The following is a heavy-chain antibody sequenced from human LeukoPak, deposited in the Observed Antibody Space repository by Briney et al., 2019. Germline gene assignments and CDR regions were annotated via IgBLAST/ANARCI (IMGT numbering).Heavy chain of an antibody. V-gene: IGHV3-49*04. D-gene: IGHD3-22*01. Sequence: GGSLRLSRTASGFTFGDYAMSWVRQAPGKGLEWVGFIRSKAYGGTTEYAASVKGRFTISRDDSKSIAYLQMNSLKTEDTAVYYCTLYYYDSSGYYSNYFDYWGQGTLVTVSS. CDR1: GFTFGDYA. CDR2: IRSKAYGGTT. J-gene: IGHJ4*02. CDR3: TLYYYDSSGYYSNYFDY.